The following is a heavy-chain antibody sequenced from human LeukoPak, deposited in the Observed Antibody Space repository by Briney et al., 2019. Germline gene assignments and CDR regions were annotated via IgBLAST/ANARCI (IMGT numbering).Heavy chain of an antibody. J-gene: IGHJ2*01. CDR2: IKQDGSEK. D-gene: IGHD3-9*01. Sequence: GGSLRLSCAASGFTISSYWMSWVRQAPGKGLEWVANIKQDGSEKYYVDSVKGRFTISRDNAKNSLHLQMNSLRAEDTAVYYCARTSYYDIFTGSLVGWYFDLWGRGTLVTVSS. V-gene: IGHV3-7*01. CDR1: GFTISSYW. CDR3: ARTSYYDIFTGSLVGWYFDL.